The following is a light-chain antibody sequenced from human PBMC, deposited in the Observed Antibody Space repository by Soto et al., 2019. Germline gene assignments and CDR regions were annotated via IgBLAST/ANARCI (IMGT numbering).Light chain of an antibody. CDR2: DVG. J-gene: IGLJ3*02. V-gene: IGLV2-11*01. Sequence: QSALTQPRSVSGSPGQSVTISCTGTSSDVGGYDFVSWYRQHPGKGPELIMYDVGRRPSGVPDRFSGSKSGDTASLTISSLEAEDEAESHCSSYAGTSTFAVFGAGTKLTVL. CDR1: SSDVGGYDF. CDR3: SSYAGTSTFAV.